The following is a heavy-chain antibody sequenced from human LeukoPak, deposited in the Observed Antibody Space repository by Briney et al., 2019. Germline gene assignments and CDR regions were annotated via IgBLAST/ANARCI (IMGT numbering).Heavy chain of an antibody. V-gene: IGHV1-2*02. J-gene: IGHJ3*02. CDR1: GYTFTGYY. D-gene: IGHD2-2*01. Sequence: ASVKVSCKASGYTFTGYYMHWVRQAPGQGLEWMGWINPNSGGTNYAQKFQGRVTMARDTSISTAYMELSRLRSDDTAVYYCAKRVVPAAPESAFDIWGQGTMVTVSS. CDR2: INPNSGGT. CDR3: AKRVVPAAPESAFDI.